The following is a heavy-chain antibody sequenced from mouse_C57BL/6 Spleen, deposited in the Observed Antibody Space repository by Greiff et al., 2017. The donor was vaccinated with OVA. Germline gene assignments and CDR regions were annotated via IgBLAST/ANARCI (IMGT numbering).Heavy chain of an antibody. J-gene: IGHJ4*01. CDR3: TRGNYYGSSYDAMDY. V-gene: IGHV5-9-1*02. Sequence: EVQGVESGEGLVKPGGSLKPSCAASGFTFSSYAMSWVRQTPEKRLEWVAYISSGGDYIYYADTVKGRFTISRDNARNTLYLQMSSLKSEDTAMYYCTRGNYYGSSYDAMDYWGQGTSVTVSS. D-gene: IGHD1-1*01. CDR1: GFTFSSYA. CDR2: ISSGGDYI.